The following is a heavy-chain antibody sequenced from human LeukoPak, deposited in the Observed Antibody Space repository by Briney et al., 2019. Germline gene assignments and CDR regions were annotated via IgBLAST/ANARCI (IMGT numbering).Heavy chain of an antibody. Sequence: SETLSLTCTVSGGSISSSSYYWGWIRQPPGKGLEWIGGIYYSGSTYYNPSLKSRVTISVDTSKNQFSLKLSSVTAADTAVYYCARHSVPADAFDIWGQGTMVTVSS. D-gene: IGHD2-2*01. CDR3: ARHSVPADAFDI. CDR2: IYYSGST. CDR1: GGSISSSSYY. V-gene: IGHV4-39*01. J-gene: IGHJ3*02.